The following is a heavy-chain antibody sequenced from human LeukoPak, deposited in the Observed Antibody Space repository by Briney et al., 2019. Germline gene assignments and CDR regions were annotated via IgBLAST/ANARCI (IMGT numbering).Heavy chain of an antibody. Sequence: SETLSLPCTVSGGSISSYYWSWIRQPPGKGLEWIGYIYYSGSTNYNPSLKSRVTISVDTSKNQFSLKLSSVTAADTAVYYCARVSGYCSSTSCLYTRHFDYWGQGTLVTVSS. V-gene: IGHV4-59*01. D-gene: IGHD2-2*01. CDR1: GGSISSYY. CDR3: ARVSGYCSSTSCLYTRHFDY. CDR2: IYYSGST. J-gene: IGHJ4*02.